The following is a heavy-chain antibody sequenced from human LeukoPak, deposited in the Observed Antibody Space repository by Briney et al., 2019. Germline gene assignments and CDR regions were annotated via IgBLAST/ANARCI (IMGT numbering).Heavy chain of an antibody. CDR1: GFTFSSYG. CDR2: IWYDGSNK. CDR3: ARDLLGYSSSWLSYYYYGMDV. J-gene: IGHJ6*02. V-gene: IGHV3-33*01. Sequence: GGSLRLSCAASGFTFSSYGMHWVRQAPGKGLEWVAVIWYDGSNKYYADSVKGRFTISRDNSKNTLYLQMNSLRAEDTAVYYCARDLLGYSSSWLSYYYYGMDVWGQGTTVTVSS. D-gene: IGHD6-13*01.